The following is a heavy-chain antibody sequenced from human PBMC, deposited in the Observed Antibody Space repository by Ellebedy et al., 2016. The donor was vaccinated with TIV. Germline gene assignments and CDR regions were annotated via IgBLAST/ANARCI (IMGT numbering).Heavy chain of an antibody. J-gene: IGHJ4*02. CDR1: GYTFTSYA. V-gene: IGHV1-69*13. CDR2: IIPIFGTA. D-gene: IGHD2-15*01. CDR3: ARVGFDTRGNSFDY. Sequence: ASVKVSCKASGYTFTSYAISWVRQAPGQGLEWMGGIIPIFGTANYAQKFQGRVTITADESTSTAYMELSSLRSEDTAVYYCARVGFDTRGNSFDYWGQGTLVTVSS.